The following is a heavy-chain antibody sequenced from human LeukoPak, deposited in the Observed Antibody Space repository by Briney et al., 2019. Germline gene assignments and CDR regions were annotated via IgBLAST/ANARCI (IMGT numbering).Heavy chain of an antibody. D-gene: IGHD3-3*01. J-gene: IGHJ6*02. CDR1: GYTFTSYD. CDR3: ARGTPTLRVLEPLYGMDV. V-gene: IGHV1-8*01. CDR2: LNPNSGNT. Sequence: GASVKVSCKASGYTFTSYDLNWVRQATGQGVEWMGWLNPNSGNTGYAQKIQGRVTMARNTSISTAYIELSSLRSEDTAVYYCARGTPTLRVLEPLYGMDVWGQGTTVTVSS.